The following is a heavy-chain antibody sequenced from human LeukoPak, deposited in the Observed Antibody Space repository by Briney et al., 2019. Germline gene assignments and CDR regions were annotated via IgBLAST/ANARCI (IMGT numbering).Heavy chain of an antibody. Sequence: GGSLRLSCAASGFTFSSYSMNWVRQAPGKGLEWVSSISSSSSYIYYADSVKGRFSISRDNAKNSLYLQMNSLRAEDTAVYYCAREGDYYDSSGYYYWGQGTLVTVSS. CDR1: GFTFSSYS. V-gene: IGHV3-21*01. J-gene: IGHJ4*02. CDR3: AREGDYYDSSGYYY. CDR2: ISSSSSYI. D-gene: IGHD3-22*01.